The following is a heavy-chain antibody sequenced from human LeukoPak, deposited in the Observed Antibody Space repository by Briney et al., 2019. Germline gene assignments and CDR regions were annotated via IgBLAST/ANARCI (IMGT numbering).Heavy chain of an antibody. J-gene: IGHJ6*04. CDR3: ARPITFGGVIVSSSY. Sequence: GGSLRLSCAASGFTFSSYEMNWVRQAPGKGLEWVSYISSSGSTIYYADSVKGRFTISRDNAKNSLYLQMNSLRAEDTAVYYCARPITFGGVIVSSSYWGKGTTVTVSS. CDR2: ISSSGSTI. V-gene: IGHV3-48*03. D-gene: IGHD3-16*02. CDR1: GFTFSSYE.